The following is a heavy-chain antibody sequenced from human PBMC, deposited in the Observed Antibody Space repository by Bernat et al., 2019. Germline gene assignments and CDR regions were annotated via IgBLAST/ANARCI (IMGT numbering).Heavy chain of an antibody. Sequence: EVQLVESGGGLVQPGGSLRLSCAASGFTFSSYWMHWVRQAPGKGLVWVSRINSDGSSTSYADSVKGRFTISRDNAKNTLYLQMNSMRAEDTAVYYCARDRRFGGYSSSSLPDYWGQGTLVTVSS. J-gene: IGHJ4*02. CDR2: INSDGSST. D-gene: IGHD6-6*01. V-gene: IGHV3-74*01. CDR3: ARDRRFGGYSSSSLPDY. CDR1: GFTFSSYW.